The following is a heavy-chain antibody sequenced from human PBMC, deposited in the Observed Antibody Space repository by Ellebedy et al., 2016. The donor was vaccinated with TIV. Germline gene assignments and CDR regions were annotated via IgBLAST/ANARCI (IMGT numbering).Heavy chain of an antibody. J-gene: IGHJ3*02. D-gene: IGHD3-22*01. Sequence: GSLRLSCTVSGGSISNYYWSWIRQPPGKGLQWIGYIFNSGTTNYNPSLKSRVTMSLDTSKNHLSLKLSSVTAADTAVYYCARHSPAVNGLISLIGPNALDIWGQGTTVTVSS. CDR3: ARHSPAVNGLISLIGPNALDI. V-gene: IGHV4-59*08. CDR2: IFNSGTT. CDR1: GGSISNYY.